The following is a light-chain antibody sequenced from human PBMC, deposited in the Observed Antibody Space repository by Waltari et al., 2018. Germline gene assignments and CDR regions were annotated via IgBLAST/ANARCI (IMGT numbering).Light chain of an antibody. V-gene: IGKV1-39*01. CDR1: QSITTY. CDR3: QESYKTPPT. CDR2: AAS. J-gene: IGKJ4*01. Sequence: DIQMTQSPSSLSASIGDRVTITSRASQSITTYLNWYQQKPGKAPKLLIYAASSLQSGVPSRFSGSGSGTDFTLTISSLQPEDFATYSCQESYKTPPTFGGGTKVEIK.